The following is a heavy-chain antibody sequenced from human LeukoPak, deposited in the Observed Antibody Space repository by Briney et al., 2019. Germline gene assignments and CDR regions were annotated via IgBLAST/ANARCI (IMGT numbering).Heavy chain of an antibody. CDR2: ISRTSNYI. Sequence: GGSLRLSCAASGFSFSSSNMNWVRQAPGKGLEWVSSISRTSNYIYYADSMKGRFTISRDNAKNSLYLQMNSLRAEDTAVYYCARLVTTPYFFDYWGQGTLVTVSS. J-gene: IGHJ4*02. CDR3: ARLVTTPYFFDY. D-gene: IGHD4-17*01. CDR1: GFSFSSSN. V-gene: IGHV3-21*01.